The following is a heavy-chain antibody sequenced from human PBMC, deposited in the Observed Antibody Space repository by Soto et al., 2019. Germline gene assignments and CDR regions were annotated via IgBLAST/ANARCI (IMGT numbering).Heavy chain of an antibody. CDR1: GESCSGYI. CDR3: ARRYGSCFDY. J-gene: IGHJ4*02. CDR2: IYHSGST. V-gene: IGHV4-34*01. D-gene: IGHD5-18*01. Sequence: AETLSLTCDVEGESCSGYIWTWIRETPGKGLQWIGHIYHSGSTNYNPSLKSRVTISVDTSNSQFSLKLSSVTAADTAVYYCARRYGSCFDYWGQGTLVTVSS.